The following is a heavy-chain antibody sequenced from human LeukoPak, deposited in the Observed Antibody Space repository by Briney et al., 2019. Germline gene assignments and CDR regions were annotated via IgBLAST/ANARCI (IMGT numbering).Heavy chain of an antibody. D-gene: IGHD2-2*01. CDR1: GYTLXGXX. Sequence: VXVXXKAXGYTLXGXXMHWVRQAPGQXLEWMGWINPNSGGTNYAQKFQGRVTMTWDTSISTAYMELSRLTSDDTAVYYCARDALYCGSTSCYRYWYFDLWGRGTLVTVSS. CDR3: ARDALYCGSTSCYRYWYFDL. J-gene: IGHJ2*01. V-gene: IGHV1-2*02. CDR2: INPNSGGT.